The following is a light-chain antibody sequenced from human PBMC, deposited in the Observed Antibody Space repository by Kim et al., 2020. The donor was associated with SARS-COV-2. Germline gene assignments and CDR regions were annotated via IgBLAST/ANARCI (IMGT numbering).Light chain of an antibody. J-gene: IGLJ3*02. CDR3: QVWYSSSDHPV. V-gene: IGLV3-21*04. Sequence: VNTARTTCAEDIIGRNSTHSYQHKPGQAPVLVIYYESDRPTGIPERFSGSNSGNPATLTISSFEARDEADYYCQVWYSSSDHPVFGGGTQLTVL. CDR1: IIGRNS. CDR2: YES.